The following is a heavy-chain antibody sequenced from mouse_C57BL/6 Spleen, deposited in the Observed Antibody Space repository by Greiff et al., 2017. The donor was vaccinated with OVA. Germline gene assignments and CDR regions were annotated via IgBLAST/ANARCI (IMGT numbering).Heavy chain of an antibody. D-gene: IGHD1-1*01. CDR3: AKESRN. J-gene: IGHJ3*01. Sequence: VQLQQPGAELVKPGASVKLSCKASGYTFTSYWMQWVKQRPGQGLEWIGEIDPSDSYTNFNQKFKGKATLTVDTSSSTAYMQLSRLTSEDSAVYYCAKESRNWGQGTLVTVSA. CDR1: GYTFTSYW. CDR2: IDPSDSYT. V-gene: IGHV1-50*01.